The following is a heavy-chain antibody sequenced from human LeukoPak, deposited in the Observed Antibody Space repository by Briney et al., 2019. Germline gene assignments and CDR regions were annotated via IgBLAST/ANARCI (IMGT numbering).Heavy chain of an antibody. D-gene: IGHD3-10*01. Sequence: QAGGSLRLSCAASGLTFYDYAMHWVRQTPGKALEWVSLISGDGDFTYYADSVKGRFTISRDNSKNTLYLQMSSLRAEDTAVYICLKEVIYFNPGSSSPPMDFWGQGTTVTVSS. J-gene: IGHJ6*02. CDR1: GLTFYDYA. CDR3: LKEVIYFNPGSSSPPMDF. CDR2: ISGDGDFT. V-gene: IGHV3-43*02.